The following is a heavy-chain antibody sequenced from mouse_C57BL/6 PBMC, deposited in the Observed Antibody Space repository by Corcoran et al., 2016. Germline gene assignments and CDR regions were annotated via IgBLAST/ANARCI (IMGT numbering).Heavy chain of an antibody. V-gene: IGHV1-26*01. CDR3: ARSGDYDYGWFAY. CDR1: GYTFTDYY. CDR2: INPNNGGT. J-gene: IGHJ3*01. D-gene: IGHD2-4*01. Sequence: EVQLQQSGPELVKPGASVKISCKASGYTFTDYYMNWVKQSHGKSLEWIGDINPNNGGTSYNQKFKGKATLTVDKSSSTAYMELRSLTSEDSAVYYCARSGDYDYGWFAYWGQGTLVTVSA.